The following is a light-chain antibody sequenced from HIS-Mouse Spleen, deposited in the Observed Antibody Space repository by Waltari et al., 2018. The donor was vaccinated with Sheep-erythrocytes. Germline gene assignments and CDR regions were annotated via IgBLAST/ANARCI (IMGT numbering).Light chain of an antibody. V-gene: IGKV3-20*01. J-gene: IGKJ3*01. CDR3: QQYGSSPFT. CDR2: GAS. CDR1: QSISTSY. Sequence: EIVLTQSPGTLSLSPGERATLSGRASQSISTSYLAGYQQKPGQDPRLLIYGASSRTTGIPDRSSGSGSGTDFTLTISRLEPEDFAVYYCQQYGSSPFTFGPGTKVDIK.